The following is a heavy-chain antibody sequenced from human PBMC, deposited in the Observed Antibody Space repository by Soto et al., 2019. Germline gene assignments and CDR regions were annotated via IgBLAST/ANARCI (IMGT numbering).Heavy chain of an antibody. V-gene: IGHV5-10-1*03. J-gene: IGHJ4*02. CDR1: GYSFTTYW. Sequence: EVQLVQSGAEVKKPGESLKISCKGSGYSFTTYWISWVRQMPGKGLEWMGRIDPSDSYTRYSPSFEGHVTISVDKSINNVYLQWSSLKASDTAMYYCARLDGYISDFDYWGQGTLVTVSS. CDR3: ARLDGYISDFDY. CDR2: IDPSDSYT. D-gene: IGHD1-1*01.